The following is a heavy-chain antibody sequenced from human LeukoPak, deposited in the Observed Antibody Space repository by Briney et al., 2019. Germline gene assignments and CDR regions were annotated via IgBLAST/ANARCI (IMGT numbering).Heavy chain of an antibody. D-gene: IGHD3-10*01. V-gene: IGHV4-59*01. CDR3: ARRWYDSGSCPWVFDY. CDR1: GGSISSYY. J-gene: IGHJ4*02. CDR2: IYYSGST. Sequence: SETLSLTCTVSGGSISSYYWSWIRQPPGKGLEWIGYIYYSGSTNYNPSLKSRVTISVDTSKNQFSLKLSSVTAADTAVYYCARRWYDSGSCPWVFDYWGQGTLVTVSS.